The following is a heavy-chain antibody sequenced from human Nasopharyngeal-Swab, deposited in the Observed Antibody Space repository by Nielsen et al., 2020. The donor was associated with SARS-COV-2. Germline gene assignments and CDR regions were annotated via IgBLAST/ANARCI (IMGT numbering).Heavy chain of an antibody. CDR3: AREVIAEPDSDGFDI. CDR2: IHYTGSD. J-gene: IGHJ3*02. Sequence: SETLSLTCAVSGGSISSAGYFWSWIRQHPGKGLEWIGYIHYTGSDYYNPSLETRVTISVDTSKNQFSLELSSVTAADTAVYYCAREVIAEPDSDGFDIWGQGTMVTVPS. D-gene: IGHD1-14*01. CDR1: GGSISSAGYF. V-gene: IGHV4-31*11.